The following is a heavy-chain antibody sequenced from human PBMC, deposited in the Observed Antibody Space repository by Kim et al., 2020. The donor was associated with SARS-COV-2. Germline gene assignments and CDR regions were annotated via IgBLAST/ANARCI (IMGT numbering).Heavy chain of an antibody. V-gene: IGHV4-61*02. CDR1: GGSISSGSYY. Sequence: SETLSLTCTVSGGSISSGSYYWSWIRQPAGKGLEWIGRIYTSGSTNYNPSLKSRVTISVDTSKNQFSLKLSSVTAADTAVYYCARDLVGAIGGGCFDPWGQGTLVTVS. D-gene: IGHD1-26*01. CDR2: IYTSGST. J-gene: IGHJ5*02. CDR3: ARDLVGAIGGGCFDP.